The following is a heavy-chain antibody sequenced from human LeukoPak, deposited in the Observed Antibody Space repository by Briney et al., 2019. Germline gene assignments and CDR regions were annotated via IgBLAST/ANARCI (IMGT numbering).Heavy chain of an antibody. CDR1: GFTFSSYG. V-gene: IGHV3-30*18. CDR2: ISYDGSNK. CDR3: AKDLGGGQQLVGIDY. D-gene: IGHD6-13*01. J-gene: IGHJ4*02. Sequence: SGGSLRLSCAASGFTFSSYGMHWVRQAPGKGLEWVAVISYDGSNKYYADSVKGRFTISRDNSKNTLYLQMNSLRAEDTAVYYCAKDLGGGQQLVGIDYWGQGTLVTVSS.